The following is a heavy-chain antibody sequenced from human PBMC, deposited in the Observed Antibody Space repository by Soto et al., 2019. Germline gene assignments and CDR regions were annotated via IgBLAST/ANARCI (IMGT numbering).Heavy chain of an antibody. V-gene: IGHV3-9*01. CDR3: AKDTPPRDYGDYNWYFDL. D-gene: IGHD4-17*01. CDR1: GFTFDDYA. Sequence: EVQLVESGGGLVQPGRSLRLSCAASGFTFDDYAMHWVRQAPGKGLEWVSGISWNSGSIGYADSVKGRFTISRDNAKNSLYLQMNSLRAEDTALYYCAKDTPPRDYGDYNWYFDLWGRGTLVTVSS. J-gene: IGHJ2*01. CDR2: ISWNSGSI.